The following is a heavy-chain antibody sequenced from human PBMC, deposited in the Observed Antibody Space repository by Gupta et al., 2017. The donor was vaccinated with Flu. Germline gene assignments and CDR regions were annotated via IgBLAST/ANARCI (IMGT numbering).Heavy chain of an antibody. CDR1: GFRFQNYA. Sequence: EVQLVESGGALVQPVGSLRLSCAGSGFRFQNYAMNWARQAPGKGLEWVSGIGWNNGNIGYADSVKGRFTISRDNAKNSLFLQMNSLRPEDTAFYYCAKAMFEYTSGWFAFNSWGHGTLVTVSS. CDR3: AKAMFEYTSGWFAFNS. CDR2: IGWNNGNI. J-gene: IGHJ5*01. D-gene: IGHD6-19*01. V-gene: IGHV3-9*01.